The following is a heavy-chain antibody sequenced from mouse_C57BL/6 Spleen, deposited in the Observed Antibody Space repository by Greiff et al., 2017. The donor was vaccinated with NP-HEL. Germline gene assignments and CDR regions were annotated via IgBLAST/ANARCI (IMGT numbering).Heavy chain of an antibody. J-gene: IGHJ2*01. CDR3: ARRDCSLYYFDY. CDR2: ISSGGSYT. V-gene: IGHV5-6*01. Sequence: EVQLVESGGDLVKPGGSLKLSCAASGFTFSSYGMPWVRQTPDKRLEWVATISSGGSYTYYPDSVKGRFTISSDNAKNTLYLQMSSLKSEDTAMYYCARRDCSLYYFDYWGQGTTLTVSS. D-gene: IGHD6-1*01. CDR1: GFTFSSYG.